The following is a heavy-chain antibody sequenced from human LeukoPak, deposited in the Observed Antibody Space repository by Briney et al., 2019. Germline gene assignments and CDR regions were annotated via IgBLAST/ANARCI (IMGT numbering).Heavy chain of an antibody. CDR1: GFTFSSYG. V-gene: IGHV3-30*02. D-gene: IGHD4-17*01. Sequence: GGSLRLSCAASGFTFSSYGMHWVRQAPGKGLEWVAFIRYDGSNKYYADSVKGRFTISRDNSKNTLYLQMNSLRAEDTAVYYCARTYGDYVAGYYGMDVWGQGTTVTVSS. J-gene: IGHJ6*02. CDR2: IRYDGSNK. CDR3: ARTYGDYVAGYYGMDV.